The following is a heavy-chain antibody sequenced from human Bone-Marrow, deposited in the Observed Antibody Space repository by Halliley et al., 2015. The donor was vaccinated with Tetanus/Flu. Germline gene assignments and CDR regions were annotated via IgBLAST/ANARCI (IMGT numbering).Heavy chain of an antibody. J-gene: IGHJ4*02. CDR2: VYYSGNT. V-gene: IGHV4-59*12. Sequence: TLSLTCTVSRGSISNYYWSWIRQPPGKGLEWIGYVYYSGNTNYNPSLNSRVTISVDTPKNQFSLKLSSVTAADTAVYYCASGKSNTASVYFDSWGLGTLVTVSS. CDR3: ASGKSNTASVYFDS. CDR1: RGSISNYY. D-gene: IGHD5-18*01.